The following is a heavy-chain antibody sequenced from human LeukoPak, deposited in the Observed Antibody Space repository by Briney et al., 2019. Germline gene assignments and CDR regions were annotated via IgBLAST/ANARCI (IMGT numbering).Heavy chain of an antibody. D-gene: IGHD2-2*01. V-gene: IGHV1-24*01. CDR2: FDPEDGET. Sequence: ASVKVSCKVSGYTLTELSMHWVRQAPGKGLEWMGGFDPEDGETIYAQKFQGRVTMTEDTSTDTAYMELSSLRSEDTAVYYCATYDCSSTSCYAGDYNYGMDVWGQGTTVTVSS. CDR1: GYTLTELS. CDR3: ATYDCSSTSCYAGDYNYGMDV. J-gene: IGHJ6*02.